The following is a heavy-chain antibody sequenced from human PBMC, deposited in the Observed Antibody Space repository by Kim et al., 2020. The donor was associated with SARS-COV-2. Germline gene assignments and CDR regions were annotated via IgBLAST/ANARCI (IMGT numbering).Heavy chain of an antibody. CDR3: AKGIPLVAGGAVDS. D-gene: IGHD2-15*01. Sequence: GGSLRLSCAASGFTFDDYAMHWVRQAPGKGLEWVSGISWNSGSIGYADSVKGRFTISRDNAKNSLYLQMNSLRAEDTALYYCAKGIPLVAGGAVDSWGQG. V-gene: IGHV3-9*01. CDR1: GFTFDDYA. CDR2: ISWNSGSI. J-gene: IGHJ4*02.